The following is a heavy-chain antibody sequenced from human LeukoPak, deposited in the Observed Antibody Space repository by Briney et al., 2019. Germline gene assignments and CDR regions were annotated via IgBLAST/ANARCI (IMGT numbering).Heavy chain of an antibody. CDR1: GFTFSSYA. D-gene: IGHD2-21*02. J-gene: IGHJ4*02. CDR2: ISSSGANT. CDR3: AKRDRPCSGDCSAPYYFDY. V-gene: IGHV3-23*01. Sequence: GGSLRLSCAASGFTFSSYAMSWVRQAPGKGREWVSSISSSGANTYYADSVKGRFTISRENSKNTLYLKMSSLRVEDTAVYYCAKRDRPCSGDCSAPYYFDYWGQGTLVTVSS.